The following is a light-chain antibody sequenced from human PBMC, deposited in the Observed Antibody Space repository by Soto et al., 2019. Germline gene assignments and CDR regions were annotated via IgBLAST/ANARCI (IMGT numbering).Light chain of an antibody. Sequence: LAQPASVSGSPGQSITISCTGTSSDIGNYKYVSWYQQHPGKAPKLMIYEVSNRPSGVSNRFSGSKSGNTASLTISGLQAEDETDYYCFSYTSSGTYVFGTGTKV. CDR2: EVS. J-gene: IGLJ1*01. CDR3: FSYTSSGTYV. CDR1: SSDIGNYKY. V-gene: IGLV2-14*01.